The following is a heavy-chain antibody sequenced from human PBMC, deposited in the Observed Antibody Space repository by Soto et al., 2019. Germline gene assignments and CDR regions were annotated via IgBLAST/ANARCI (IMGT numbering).Heavy chain of an antibody. V-gene: IGHV4-39*07. D-gene: IGHD3-22*01. CDR2: IYYSGST. J-gene: IGHJ5*02. CDR3: ARDKGSDDSSGYRYNWFDP. CDR1: GGSISSSSYY. Sequence: PSETLSLTCTVSGGSISSSSYYWGWIRQPPGKGQEWIGSIYYSGSTYYNPSLKSRVTISVDTSKNQFSLKLSSVTAADTAVYYCARDKGSDDSSGYRYNWFDPWGQGTLVTVSS.